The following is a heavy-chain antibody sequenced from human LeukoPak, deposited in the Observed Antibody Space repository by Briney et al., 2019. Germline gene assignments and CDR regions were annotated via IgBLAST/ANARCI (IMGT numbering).Heavy chain of an antibody. CDR3: ARDYHRYGSGRFGWFDP. Sequence: PGGSLRLSCAASGFTFSDYYMSWIRQAPGKGLEWVSYISGSGSTIYYADSVKGRFTISRDNAKNSLYLQMNSLRAEDTAVYYCARDYHRYGSGRFGWFDPWGQGTLVTVSS. CDR2: ISGSGSTI. J-gene: IGHJ5*02. D-gene: IGHD3-10*01. V-gene: IGHV3-11*01. CDR1: GFTFSDYY.